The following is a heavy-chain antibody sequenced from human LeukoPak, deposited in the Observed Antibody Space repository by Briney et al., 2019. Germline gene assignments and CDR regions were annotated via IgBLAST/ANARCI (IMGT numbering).Heavy chain of an antibody. J-gene: IGHJ4*02. CDR2: IYSGGST. D-gene: IGHD4-23*01. Sequence: GGSLRLSCAASGLTVSSNYMSWVRQAPGKGPEWVSVIYSGGSTYYADSVKGRFTISRDNSKNTLYLQMNSLRAEDTAVYYCARDGVRAGGNRGVVFDYWGQGTLVTVSS. V-gene: IGHV3-53*01. CDR1: GLTVSSNY. CDR3: ARDGVRAGGNRGVVFDY.